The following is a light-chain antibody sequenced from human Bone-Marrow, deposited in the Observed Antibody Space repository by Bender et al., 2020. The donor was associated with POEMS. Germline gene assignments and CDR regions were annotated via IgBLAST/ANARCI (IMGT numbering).Light chain of an antibody. CDR1: SSDVGGYNH. Sequence: QSALTQPASVSGSPGQSITISCTGTSSDVGGYNHVSWYQQHPGKAPKLIIWEVTNRPSGVSNRFSGSKSGNTASLTISGLQAEDEANYLCCSYTSSDTWVFGGGTKVTVL. V-gene: IGLV2-14*01. CDR3: CSYTSSDTWV. J-gene: IGLJ3*02. CDR2: EVT.